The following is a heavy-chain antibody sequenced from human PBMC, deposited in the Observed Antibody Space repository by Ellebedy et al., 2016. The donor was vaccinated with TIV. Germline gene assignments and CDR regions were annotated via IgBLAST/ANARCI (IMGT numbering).Heavy chain of an antibody. CDR2: ISGSGGST. CDR3: AKAPRGTTVYGMDV. D-gene: IGHD4-17*01. V-gene: IGHV3-23*01. J-gene: IGHJ6*02. CDR1: GFTFSSYA. Sequence: GESLKISXAASGFTFSSYAMSWVRQAPGKGLEWVSAISGSGGSTYYADSVKGRFTISRDNSKNTLYLQMNSLRAEDTAVYYCAKAPRGTTVYGMDVWGQGTTVTVSS.